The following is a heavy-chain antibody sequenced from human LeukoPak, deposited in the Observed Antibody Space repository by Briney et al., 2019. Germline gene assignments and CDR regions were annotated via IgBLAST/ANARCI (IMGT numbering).Heavy chain of an antibody. CDR2: ISYDGSNK. V-gene: IGHV3-30*18. J-gene: IGHJ4*02. CDR1: GFTFSSYG. CDR3: AKGKDFDY. Sequence: PGGSLRLSCAASGFTFSSYGMHWVRQAPGKGLEWVAVISYDGSNKYYADSVKGRFTISRDNSKNTLYLQMNGLRAEDTAVYYCAKGKDFDYWGQGTLVTVSS.